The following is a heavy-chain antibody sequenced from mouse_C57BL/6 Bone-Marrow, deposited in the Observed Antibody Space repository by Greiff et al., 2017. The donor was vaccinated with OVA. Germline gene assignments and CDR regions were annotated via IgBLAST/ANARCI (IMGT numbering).Heavy chain of an antibody. Sequence: EVQLQQSGAELVRPGASVKLSCTASGFNIKDDYMHWVKQRPEQGLEWIGWIDPENGDTEYASKFQGKATITADTSSNTASLQLSRLTSEDTAVYYCTTNFDFDYWGQGTTLTVSS. J-gene: IGHJ2*01. CDR2: IDPENGDT. V-gene: IGHV14-4*01. CDR1: GFNIKDDY. CDR3: TTNFDFDY.